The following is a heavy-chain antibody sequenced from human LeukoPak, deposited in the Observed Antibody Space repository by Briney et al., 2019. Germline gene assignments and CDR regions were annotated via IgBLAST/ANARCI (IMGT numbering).Heavy chain of an antibody. CDR1: GFTFSSYE. CDR2: ISSSGSTI. Sequence: GGSLRLSCAASGFTFSSYEMNWVRQAPGKGREWVSYISSSGSTIYYADSVKGRFTISRDNPKNSLYLQMNSLRAEDTAVYYCAREILHEITIFGVAQDAFDIWGQGTMVTVSS. J-gene: IGHJ3*02. D-gene: IGHD3-3*01. CDR3: AREILHEITIFGVAQDAFDI. V-gene: IGHV3-48*03.